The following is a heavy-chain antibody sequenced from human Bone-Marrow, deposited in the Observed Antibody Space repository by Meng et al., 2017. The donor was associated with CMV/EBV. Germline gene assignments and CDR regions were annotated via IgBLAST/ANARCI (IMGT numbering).Heavy chain of an antibody. Sequence: QVPLVQAGGGGKKPGSSVTASCKASGGTFSSYAISWVRQAPGQGLEWMGGIIPIFGTANYAQKFQGRVTITADESTSTAYMELSSLRSEDTAVYYCAWGGRWYRFDYWGQGTLVTVSS. CDR1: GGTFSSYA. D-gene: IGHD3-16*01. CDR3: AWGGRWYRFDY. V-gene: IGHV1-69*12. J-gene: IGHJ4*02. CDR2: IIPIFGTA.